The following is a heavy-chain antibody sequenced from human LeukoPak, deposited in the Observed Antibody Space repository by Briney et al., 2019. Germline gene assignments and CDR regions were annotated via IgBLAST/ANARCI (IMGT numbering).Heavy chain of an antibody. CDR1: GYTFTSYG. V-gene: IGHV1-18*01. CDR3: ARIAALGPWMSDAFDL. J-gene: IGHJ3*01. Sequence: ASVKVSCKVSGYTFTSYGTSWVRQAPGQGLEWMGWISAYNGNTNYAQKLQGRVTMTTDTSASTAYLELRSLRSDDTAVYYCARIAALGPWMSDAFDLWGQRTMVTVSS. CDR2: ISAYNGNT. D-gene: IGHD3-16*01.